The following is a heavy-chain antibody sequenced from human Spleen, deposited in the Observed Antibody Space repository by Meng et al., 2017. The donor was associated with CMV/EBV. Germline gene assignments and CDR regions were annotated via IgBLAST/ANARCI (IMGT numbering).Heavy chain of an antibody. V-gene: IGHV3-53*01. CDR2: IYSGGST. Sequence: GGSLRLSCAASGFTGSSNYMSWVRQAPGKGLEWVSIIYSGGSTYYADSVKGRFTISRDSSKNTLYLQMNSLRAEDTAVYYCARVRTTLQYYYYYYGMDVWGQGTTVTVSS. CDR1: GFTGSSNY. D-gene: IGHD4-17*01. J-gene: IGHJ6*02. CDR3: ARVRTTLQYYYYYYGMDV.